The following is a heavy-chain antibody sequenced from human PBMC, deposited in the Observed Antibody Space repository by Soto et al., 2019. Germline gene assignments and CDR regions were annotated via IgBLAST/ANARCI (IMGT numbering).Heavy chain of an antibody. Sequence: EVQLVESGGGLVQPGGSLRLSCAASGFTVSSNYMSWVRQAPGKGLEWVSVIYSGGSTYYADSVKGRFTISRDNSKNTLYLQMNSLRAEDTAVYYCARDGPRAAALYYYYSYMDVWGKGTTVTVSS. CDR1: GFTVSSNY. D-gene: IGHD6-13*01. CDR3: ARDGPRAAALYYYYSYMDV. J-gene: IGHJ6*03. CDR2: IYSGGST. V-gene: IGHV3-66*01.